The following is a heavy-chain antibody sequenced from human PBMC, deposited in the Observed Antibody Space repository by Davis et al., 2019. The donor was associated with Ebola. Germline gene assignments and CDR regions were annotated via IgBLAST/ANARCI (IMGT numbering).Heavy chain of an antibody. Sequence: GESLKISCAASGLFVSNNYMNWVRQAPGKGLEWVSGIYSGGSTHYAHSVKGRFTISRDNSNNTLYLQMNSLRAEDTAVYYCAGIGYSGHTYYYYYGMDVWGQGTMVTVSS. CDR2: IYSGGST. CDR3: AGIGYSGHTYYYYYGMDV. CDR1: GLFVSNNY. D-gene: IGHD6-13*01. J-gene: IGHJ6*02. V-gene: IGHV3-53*01.